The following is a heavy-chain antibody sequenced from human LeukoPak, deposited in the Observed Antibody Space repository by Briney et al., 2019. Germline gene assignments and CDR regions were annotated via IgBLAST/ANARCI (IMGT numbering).Heavy chain of an antibody. CDR3: ARDFSRDSSGYYSLDY. D-gene: IGHD3-22*01. CDR2: ISAYNGNT. CDR1: GYTFTSYG. V-gene: IGHV1-18*01. Sequence: ASVKVSCKASGYTFTSYGISWVRQAPGQGLEWMGWISAYNGNTNYAQKLQGRVTMTTDTSTSTAYMELRSLRSDDTAVYYCARDFSRDSSGYYSLDYWGRGTLVTVSS. J-gene: IGHJ4*02.